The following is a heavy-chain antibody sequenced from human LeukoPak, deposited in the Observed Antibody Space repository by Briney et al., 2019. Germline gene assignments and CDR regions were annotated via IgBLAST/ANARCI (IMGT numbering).Heavy chain of an antibody. J-gene: IGHJ4*02. V-gene: IGHV4-39*01. D-gene: IGHD2-15*01. CDR3: ARRWAGTGCDDRNCYSPY. CDR2: IYYSGST. CDR1: GASISSTSYY. Sequence: PSETLSLTCTVSGASISSTSYYWVWIRQPPGKGLEWIGTIYYSGSTYYNPSLKSRVTISVDTSKNQFSLNLSSVTAADTAVYYCARRWAGTGCDDRNCYSPYWGQGTLVTVSS.